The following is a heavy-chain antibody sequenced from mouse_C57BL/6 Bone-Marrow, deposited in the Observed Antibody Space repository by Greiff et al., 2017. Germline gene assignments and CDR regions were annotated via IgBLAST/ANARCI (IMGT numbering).Heavy chain of an antibody. Sequence: QVQLQQPGAELVRPGSSVKLSCKASGYTFTSYWMDWVKQRPGQGLEWIGNIYPSDSETHYNQTFKDKATLTVDKSSSTAYMKISSLTSEDSAVYYWARPNYYGSSPFGVWGTGTTVTVSS. CDR3: ARPNYYGSSPFGV. CDR2: IYPSDSET. CDR1: GYTFTSYW. V-gene: IGHV1-61*01. J-gene: IGHJ1*03. D-gene: IGHD1-1*01.